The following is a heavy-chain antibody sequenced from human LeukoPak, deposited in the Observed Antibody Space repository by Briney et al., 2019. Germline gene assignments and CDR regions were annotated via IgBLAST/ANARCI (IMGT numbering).Heavy chain of an antibody. CDR1: GFTFDDYA. J-gene: IGHJ3*02. CDR2: ISGDGGST. D-gene: IGHD1/OR15-1a*01. Sequence: PGGSLRLSCAASGFTFDDYAMHWVSQAPGKGLEWVSLISGDGGSTYYADSVKGRFTISRDNSKNSLYLQMNSLRTEDTALYYCAKDQQAGTTPGAFDIWGQGTMVTVSS. CDR3: AKDQQAGTTPGAFDI. V-gene: IGHV3-43*02.